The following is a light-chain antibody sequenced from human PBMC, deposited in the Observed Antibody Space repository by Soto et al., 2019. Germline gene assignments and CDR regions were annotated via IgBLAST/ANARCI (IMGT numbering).Light chain of an antibody. V-gene: IGLV6-57*01. CDR2: EDN. CDR3: QSYDSSNHRGV. J-gene: IGLJ2*01. Sequence: NFMLTQPHSVSESQGKTVTISCTRSSGSIASNYVQWYQQRPGSSPTTVIYEDNQRPSGVPARFSGSIDSSSNSASLTISGLLKADEADYYCQSYDSSNHRGVFGGGTKLTVL. CDR1: SGSIASNY.